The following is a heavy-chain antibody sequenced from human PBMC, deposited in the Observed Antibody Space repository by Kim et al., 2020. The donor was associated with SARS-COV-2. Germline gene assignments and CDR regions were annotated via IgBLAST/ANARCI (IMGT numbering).Heavy chain of an antibody. V-gene: IGHV3-30*03. D-gene: IGHD3-22*01. J-gene: IGHJ3*02. Sequence: GGSLRLSCAASGFTFSSYGMHWVRQAPGKGLEWVAVISYDGSNKYYADSVKGRFTISRDNSKNTLYLQMNSLRAEDTAVYYCAITMIVTFAFDIWGQGT. CDR2: ISYDGSNK. CDR1: GFTFSSYG. CDR3: AITMIVTFAFDI.